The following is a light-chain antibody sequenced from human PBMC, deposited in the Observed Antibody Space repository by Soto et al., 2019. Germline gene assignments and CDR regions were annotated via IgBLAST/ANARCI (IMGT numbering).Light chain of an antibody. CDR2: IND. CDR1: SSNIGDNP. V-gene: IGLV1-44*01. Sequence: QSVLTQPPSASGTPGQTVTISCSGSSSNIGDNPVNWYQQLPGAAPKLLIYINDQRPSGVPDRFSGSKSGTSASQAISGLQPEDEADYYCAAWDDSLNALFGTGTKVTVL. CDR3: AAWDDSLNAL. J-gene: IGLJ1*01.